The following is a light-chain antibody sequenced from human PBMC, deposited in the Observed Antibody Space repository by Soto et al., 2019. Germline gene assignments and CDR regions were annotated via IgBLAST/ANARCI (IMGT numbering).Light chain of an antibody. V-gene: IGLV7-46*01. CDR3: FLSYNFVGV. Sequence: QSVLTQEPSLTVSPGGTVTLTCGSSAGAVTSGLFPYWFQQKPGQAPRTLIYDTSNRHSWTPARFSGSLLGGKAALTLSGAQPEDEADYYCFLSYNFVGVFGGGTKLTVL. CDR1: AGAVTSGLF. CDR2: DTS. J-gene: IGLJ2*01.